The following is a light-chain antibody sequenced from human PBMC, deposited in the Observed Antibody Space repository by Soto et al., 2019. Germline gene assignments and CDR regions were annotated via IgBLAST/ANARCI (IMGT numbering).Light chain of an antibody. CDR1: SSNIGAGYD. Sequence: QAVVTQPPSVYGAPGQRVTISCTGSSSNIGAGYDVHWYQQLPGTAPKLLIYGNSNRPSGVPDLFSGSKSGTSASLAITGLQAEDEADYYCQSYDSSPVFGGGTKVTVL. CDR2: GNS. J-gene: IGLJ2*01. CDR3: QSYDSSPV. V-gene: IGLV1-40*01.